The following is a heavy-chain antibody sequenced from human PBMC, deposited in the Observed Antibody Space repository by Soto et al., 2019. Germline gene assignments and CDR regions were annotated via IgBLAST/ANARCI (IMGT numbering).Heavy chain of an antibody. V-gene: IGHV3-48*01. CDR1: GFTFSSYS. D-gene: IGHD6-13*01. J-gene: IGHJ5*02. CDR3: ARHPERIAQIGWFDP. CDR2: ISSSSSTI. Sequence: EVQLVESGGGLVQPGGSLRLSCAASGFTFSSYSMNWVRQAPGKGLEWVSYISSSSSTIYYAASVKGRFTISRVNAKNLRYLQMNSLRAEDTAVYYCARHPERIAQIGWFDPWGQGALVTVSS.